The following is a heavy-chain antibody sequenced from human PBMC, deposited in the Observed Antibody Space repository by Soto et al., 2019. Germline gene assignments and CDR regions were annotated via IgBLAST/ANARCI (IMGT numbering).Heavy chain of an antibody. V-gene: IGHV3-23*01. J-gene: IGHJ4*02. CDR3: AKADGQQWLIPHLDN. CDR2: ISCCGGSA. Sequence: EVQLLESGGGVVQPGGSLRLSCVASGFNFKKFAMAWVRQAAGEGLEWVSGISCCGGSASYADSVKGRFSIARDDSKNTVSLQLNSLRVKDTAQYYCAKADGQQWLIPHLDNWGQGTLVTVS. D-gene: IGHD6-19*01. CDR1: GFNFKKFA.